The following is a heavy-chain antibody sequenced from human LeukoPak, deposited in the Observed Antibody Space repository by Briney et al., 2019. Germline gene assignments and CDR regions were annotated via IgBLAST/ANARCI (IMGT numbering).Heavy chain of an antibody. D-gene: IGHD1-26*01. CDR3: ARTLLGPSSLPSFDP. Sequence: SSETLSLTCTVSGGSISSYYWSWVRQPPGKGLEWIGSIYYSGSTYYNPSLKSRVTISVDTSKNQFSLKLSSVTAADTAVYYCARTLLGPSSLPSFDPWGQGTLVTVSS. J-gene: IGHJ5*02. V-gene: IGHV4-39*01. CDR2: IYYSGST. CDR1: GGSISSYY.